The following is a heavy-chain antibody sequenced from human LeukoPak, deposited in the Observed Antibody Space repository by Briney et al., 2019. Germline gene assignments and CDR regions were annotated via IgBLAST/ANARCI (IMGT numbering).Heavy chain of an antibody. V-gene: IGHV1-69*05. D-gene: IGHD3-9*01. Sequence: SVKVSCKASGGAFSSYAISWVRQAPGQGLEWMGRIIPIFGTANYAQKFQGRVTITTDESTSTAYMELSSLRSEETAVYYCARDVGGRYFEGPLYYYYYMDVWGKGTMVTVSS. CDR3: ARDVGGRYFEGPLYYYYYMDV. CDR1: GGAFSSYA. J-gene: IGHJ6*03. CDR2: IIPIFGTA.